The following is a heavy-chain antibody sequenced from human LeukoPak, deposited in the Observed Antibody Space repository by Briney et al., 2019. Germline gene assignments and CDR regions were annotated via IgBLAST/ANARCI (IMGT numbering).Heavy chain of an antibody. V-gene: IGHV1-2*02. CDR2: INPNSGGT. CDR1: GYTFTGYY. Sequence: VASVTVSCTASGYTFTGYYMHWVRQAPGQGLEWMGWINPNSGGTNYAQKFQGRVTMTRDTSIRTAYMELSRLRSDDTAVYYCARMTVSGRDNWFDPWGQGTLVTVSS. D-gene: IGHD6-19*01. CDR3: ARMTVSGRDNWFDP. J-gene: IGHJ5*02.